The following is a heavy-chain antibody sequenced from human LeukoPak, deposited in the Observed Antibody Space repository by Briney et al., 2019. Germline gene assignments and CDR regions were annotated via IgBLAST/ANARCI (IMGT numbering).Heavy chain of an antibody. V-gene: IGHV3-7*04. D-gene: IGHD3-22*01. J-gene: IGHJ4*02. Sequence: SGGSLRLSCAASELTLSNYCMTWVRQGPGKGLEWVATIKRDGAETYYVDSVRGRFTISRDNAKNSLYLQMNSLRAEDTAVYYCAGGGGYYSTPTYFDYWGQGALVTVSS. CDR1: ELTLSNYC. CDR2: IKRDGAET. CDR3: AGGGGYYSTPTYFDY.